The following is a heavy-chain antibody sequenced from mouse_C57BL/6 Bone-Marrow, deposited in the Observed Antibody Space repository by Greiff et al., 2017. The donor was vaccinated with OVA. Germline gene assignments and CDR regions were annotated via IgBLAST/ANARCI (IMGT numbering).Heavy chain of an antibody. CDR2: INPGSGGT. Sequence: VQLQESGAELVRPGTSVKVSCKASGYAFTNYLIEWVKQRSGQGLEWFGVINPGSGGTNYNEKFKGKATLTADKSSSTAYMQLSSLTSEDSAVYFCAGSGYYGSSCRFAYWGQGTLVTVSA. CDR1: GYAFTNYL. J-gene: IGHJ3*01. V-gene: IGHV1-54*01. CDR3: AGSGYYGSSCRFAY. D-gene: IGHD1-1*01.